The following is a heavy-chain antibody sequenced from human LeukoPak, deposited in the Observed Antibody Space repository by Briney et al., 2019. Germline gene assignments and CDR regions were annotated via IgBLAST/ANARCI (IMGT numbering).Heavy chain of an antibody. CDR1: GYTFTSYD. CDR3: ARALIGRDAFDI. V-gene: IGHV1-8*03. Sequence: ASVKVSCKASGYTFTSYDINWVRQATGQGLEWMGWMNPNSGNTGYAQKFQGRDTITRNTSISTAYMELSSLRSDDTAVYYCARALIGRDAFDIWGQGTVVTVSS. CDR2: MNPNSGNT. J-gene: IGHJ3*02. D-gene: IGHD2-21*01.